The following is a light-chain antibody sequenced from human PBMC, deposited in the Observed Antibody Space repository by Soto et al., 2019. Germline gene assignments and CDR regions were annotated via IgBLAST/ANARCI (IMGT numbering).Light chain of an antibody. V-gene: IGKV3D-15*01. CDR3: QLYGISPH. Sequence: EVVMTQSPATLSVSPVDKVSLSCRANQTISNTLARYQHKPGQAPRLLIYASSNRATGIPDRFSGSASGTDFTLTINRLEPEDFAVYYCQLYGISPHFGQGTRLEIK. CDR2: ASS. J-gene: IGKJ5*01. CDR1: QTISNT.